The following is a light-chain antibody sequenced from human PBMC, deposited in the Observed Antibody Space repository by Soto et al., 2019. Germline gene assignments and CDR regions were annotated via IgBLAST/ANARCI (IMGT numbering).Light chain of an antibody. CDR1: QGISSY. CDR2: AAS. CDR3: PQYDSYPRT. Sequence: AIRMTQSPSSLSASTGDRVTITCRASQGISSYLAWYQQKPGKAPKLLIYAASTLQSGVPSRLSGSGSGTDFTLTISCLQSADFATYYCPQYDSYPRTFGQGTKVELK. V-gene: IGKV1-8*01. J-gene: IGKJ1*01.